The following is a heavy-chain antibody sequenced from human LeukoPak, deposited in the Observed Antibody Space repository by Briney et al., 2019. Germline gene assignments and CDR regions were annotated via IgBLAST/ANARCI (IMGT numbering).Heavy chain of an antibody. Sequence: GGSLRLSCAASGFTFSSYSMNWDRQAPGKGLEWVSAISSSSSYIYYADSVKGRFTISRDNAKNSLYLQMNSLRAEDTAVYYCARDLDRQWLVVKHDAFDIWGQGTMVTVSS. V-gene: IGHV3-21*01. J-gene: IGHJ3*02. CDR1: GFTFSSYS. D-gene: IGHD6-19*01. CDR3: ARDLDRQWLVVKHDAFDI. CDR2: ISSSSSYI.